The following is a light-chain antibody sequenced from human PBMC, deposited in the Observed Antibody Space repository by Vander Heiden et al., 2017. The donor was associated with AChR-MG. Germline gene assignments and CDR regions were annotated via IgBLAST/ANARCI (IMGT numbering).Light chain of an antibody. J-gene: IGLJ1*01. CDR2: DDS. Sequence: SSVLTQPPSVSVAPGQTARSTCGGNNIGSKSVHWYQQKPGQAPVLVVYDDSDRPSGIPERFSGSNSGNTATMTISRVEAGEEADDYCQVWDSSSDRLYVFGTGTKVTVL. CDR1: NIGSKS. CDR3: QVWDSSSDRLYV. V-gene: IGLV3-21*02.